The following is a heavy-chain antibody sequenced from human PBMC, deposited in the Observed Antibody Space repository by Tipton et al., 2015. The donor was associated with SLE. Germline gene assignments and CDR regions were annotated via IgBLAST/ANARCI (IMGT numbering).Heavy chain of an antibody. J-gene: IGHJ4*02. CDR1: GGSFNIYS. CDR2: ISYRGST. Sequence: TLSLTCAVYGGSFNIYSWNWIRQAPGKGLEWIGEISYRGSTNYNPSLKSRVTISLDTSKNQFSLNLNSVTAADSAVYYCARDLGSGWYFVYWGQGTLVTVSS. CDR3: ARDLGSGWYFVY. D-gene: IGHD6-25*01. V-gene: IGHV4-59*01.